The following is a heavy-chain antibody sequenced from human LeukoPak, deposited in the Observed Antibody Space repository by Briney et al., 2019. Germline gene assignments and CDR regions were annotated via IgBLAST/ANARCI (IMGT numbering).Heavy chain of an antibody. CDR1: GGSISSYY. CDR2: IYTSGST. J-gene: IGHJ4*02. Sequence: SETLSLTCTVSGGSISSYYWSWIRQPPGKGLEWIGYIYTSGSTIYNPSLKSRVTISVATSKNQFSLKLSSVTAADTAVYYCARASTAMVRDWGQGTPVTVSS. CDR3: ARASTAMVRD. D-gene: IGHD5-18*01. V-gene: IGHV4-4*09.